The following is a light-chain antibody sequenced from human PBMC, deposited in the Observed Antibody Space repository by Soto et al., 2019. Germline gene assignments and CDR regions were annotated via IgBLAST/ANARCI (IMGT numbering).Light chain of an antibody. V-gene: IGLV1-40*01. CDR2: GDS. Sequence: QSVLTQPPSVSGAPGQRVTISCTGSSSNTGAGYNVHWYQQVPGTAPKLLIYGDSNRPSGVPDRFSGSKSGTSASLAITGLQAEDEADYYCQSYDSSLSGWLFGGGTKPTVL. CDR1: SSNTGAGYN. J-gene: IGLJ3*02. CDR3: QSYDSSLSGWL.